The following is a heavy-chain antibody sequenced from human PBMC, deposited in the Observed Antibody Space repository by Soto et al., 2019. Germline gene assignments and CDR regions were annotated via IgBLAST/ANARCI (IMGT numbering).Heavy chain of an antibody. V-gene: IGHV2-5*02. CDR3: AHSGGRLSSFLSGFDA. D-gene: IGHD3-16*01. Sequence: QITLKESGPTLVIPTQTLTLTCTFSGFSLSTSGMGVGWIRQPPGKALEWLALISWDDNKRFSPSLRSRLTITKDTSKSQVVLTMTNMDPADTATYYGAHSGGRLSSFLSGFDAWGQGTLVTVSS. J-gene: IGHJ5*02. CDR1: GFSLSTSGMG. CDR2: ISWDDNK.